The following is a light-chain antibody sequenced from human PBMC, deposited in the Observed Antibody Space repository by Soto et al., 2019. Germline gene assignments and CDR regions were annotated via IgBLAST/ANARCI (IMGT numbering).Light chain of an antibody. V-gene: IGKV3-11*01. J-gene: IGKJ1*01. CDR2: DAS. CDR1: QSVGTS. Sequence: EIVLTQSPATLSLSPGERATFSCKASQSVGTSLAWFQQKPGQAPRLLTYDASVRATGIPARFSGSGSGTDFTLTISHLQPEDIAMYYCQQSSNWPPWTFGRGTRVEI. CDR3: QQSSNWPPWT.